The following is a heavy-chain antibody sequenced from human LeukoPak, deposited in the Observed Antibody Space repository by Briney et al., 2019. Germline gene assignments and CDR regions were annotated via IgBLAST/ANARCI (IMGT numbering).Heavy chain of an antibody. CDR2: ISAYNGNT. D-gene: IGHD2-15*01. CDR1: GYTFTSYG. J-gene: IGHJ5*02. Sequence: AASVKVSCKASGYTFTSYGISWVRQAPGQGLEWMGWISAYNGNTNYAQKLQGRVTMTTDTSTSTAYMELRSLRSDDTAVYYCAATLVAAPLNWFDPWGQGTLVTVSS. V-gene: IGHV1-18*01. CDR3: AATLVAAPLNWFDP.